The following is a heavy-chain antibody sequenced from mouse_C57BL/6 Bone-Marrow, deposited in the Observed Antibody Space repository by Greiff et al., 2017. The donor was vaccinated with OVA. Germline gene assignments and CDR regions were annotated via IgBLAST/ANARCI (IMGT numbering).Heavy chain of an antibody. CDR3: ARRGDYSNSWFAY. CDR2: IYPGSGNT. Sequence: VQLVESGPELVKPGASVKISCKASGYSFTSYYIHWVKQRPGQGLEWIGWIYPGSGNTKYNEKFKGKATLTADTSSSTAYMQLSSLTSEDSAVYYCARRGDYSNSWFAYWGQGTLVTVSA. J-gene: IGHJ3*01. V-gene: IGHV1-66*01. CDR1: GYSFTSYY. D-gene: IGHD2-5*01.